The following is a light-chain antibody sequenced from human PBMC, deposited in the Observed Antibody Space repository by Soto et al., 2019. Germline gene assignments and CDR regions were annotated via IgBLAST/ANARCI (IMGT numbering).Light chain of an antibody. Sequence: DIQMTQSPSTLSASVGDRITITCRASQSIRDWLAWYQQKPGKAPKLLIYKASSLESGVPTRFRGSGSGTEFTLTISSLQADDFATHYFQHYYRHPLTFGGGTMVELK. J-gene: IGKJ4*01. V-gene: IGKV1-5*03. CDR1: QSIRDW. CDR3: QHYYRHPLT. CDR2: KAS.